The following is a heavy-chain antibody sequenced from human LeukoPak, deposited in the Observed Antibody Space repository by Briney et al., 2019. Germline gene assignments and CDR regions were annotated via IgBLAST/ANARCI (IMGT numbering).Heavy chain of an antibody. Sequence: ASVKVSCTASGYTFSNYGISWVRQAPGQGLEWLGWVSAYNGNTNYAQKLQGRVTMTTDTSTGIAYMELKSLRSDDTAVYYCARAGGVSFVARWFDPWGQGSLVTVSS. CDR2: VSAYNGNT. J-gene: IGHJ5*02. D-gene: IGHD3-16*01. CDR1: GYTFSNYG. CDR3: ARAGGVSFVARWFDP. V-gene: IGHV1-18*01.